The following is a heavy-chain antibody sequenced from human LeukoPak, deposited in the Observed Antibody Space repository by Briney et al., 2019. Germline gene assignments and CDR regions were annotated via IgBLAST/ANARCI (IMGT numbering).Heavy chain of an antibody. D-gene: IGHD3-10*01. Sequence: GGSLRLSCAASGFTVSSNYMSWVRQAPGKGLEWVSVIYSGGSTYYADSVKGRFTISRDNSKNTLYLQMNSLRAEDTAVYYCARDPRITMVRGGGYWGQGTLVTVSS. CDR1: GFTVSSNY. CDR3: ARDPRITMVRGGGY. CDR2: IYSGGST. V-gene: IGHV3-53*01. J-gene: IGHJ4*02.